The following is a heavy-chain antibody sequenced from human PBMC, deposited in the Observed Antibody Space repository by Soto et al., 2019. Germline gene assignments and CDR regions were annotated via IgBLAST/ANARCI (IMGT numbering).Heavy chain of an antibody. J-gene: IGHJ4*02. Sequence: SETLSLTCTVSGGSISSSSYYWGWIRQPPGKGLEWIGSIYYSGSTYYNPSLKSRVTISVDTSKNQFSLKLSSVTAADTAVYYCARGGSSPRHPDYGGQETLVTVPS. CDR3: ARGGSSPRHPDY. D-gene: IGHD1-26*01. V-gene: IGHV4-39*01. CDR2: IYYSGST. CDR1: GGSISSSSYY.